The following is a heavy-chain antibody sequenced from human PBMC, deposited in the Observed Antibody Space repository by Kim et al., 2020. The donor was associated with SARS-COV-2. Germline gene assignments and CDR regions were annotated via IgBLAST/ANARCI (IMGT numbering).Heavy chain of an antibody. CDR3: ARVYYYDSSGYYYYYGMDV. J-gene: IGHJ6*02. Sequence: SETPSLTCTVSGGSISSYYWSWIRQPPGKGLEWIGYIYYSGSTNYNPSLKSRVTISVDTSKNQFSLKLSSVTAADTAVYYCARVYYYDSSGYYYYYGMDVWGQGTTVTVSS. CDR2: IYYSGST. D-gene: IGHD3-22*01. V-gene: IGHV4-59*01. CDR1: GGSISSYY.